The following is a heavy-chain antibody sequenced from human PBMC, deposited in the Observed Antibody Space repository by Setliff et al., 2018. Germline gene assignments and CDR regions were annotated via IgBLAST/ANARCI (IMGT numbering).Heavy chain of an antibody. V-gene: IGHV3-23*01. CDR1: GFTFSVYA. Sequence: LRLSCSASGFTFSVYAMSWVRQAPGKGLEWVATIFGSGASTYYADSVKGRFTISRDNSKNILYLQMNSLRAEDTAVYYCAKSGGDHCCPLYHHYYMDVWGTGTTVTVSS. D-gene: IGHD2-21*02. J-gene: IGHJ6*03. CDR2: IFGSGAST. CDR3: AKSGGDHCCPLYHHYYMDV.